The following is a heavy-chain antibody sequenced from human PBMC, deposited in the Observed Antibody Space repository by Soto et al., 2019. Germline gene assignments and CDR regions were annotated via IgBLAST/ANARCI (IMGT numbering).Heavy chain of an antibody. CDR2: ISGSGGST. V-gene: IGHV3-23*01. Sequence: EVQLLESGGGLVQPGGSLRLSCAASGFTFSSYAMSWVRQAPGKGLEWVSAISGSGGSTYYADSVKGRFTISRDNSKNTLYLQMNSLRAEDTAVYYCAKGIPVSGYAAAWVDYWGQGTLVTVSS. CDR3: AKGIPVSGYAAAWVDY. CDR1: GFTFSSYA. J-gene: IGHJ4*02. D-gene: IGHD2-2*01.